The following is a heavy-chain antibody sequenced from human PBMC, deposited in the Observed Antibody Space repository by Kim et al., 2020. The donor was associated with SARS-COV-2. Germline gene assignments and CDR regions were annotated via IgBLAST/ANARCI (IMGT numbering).Heavy chain of an antibody. Sequence: YSQKFQGRVSITRDTSANTAYMELSSLRSEDTAVYYCARHDYGDYGLFDYWGQGTLVTVSS. J-gene: IGHJ4*02. D-gene: IGHD4-17*01. V-gene: IGHV1-3*01. CDR3: ARHDYGDYGLFDY.